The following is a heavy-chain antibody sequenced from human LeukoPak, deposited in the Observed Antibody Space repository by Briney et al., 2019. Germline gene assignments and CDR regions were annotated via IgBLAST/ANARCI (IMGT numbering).Heavy chain of an antibody. CDR2: ISSSSSYI. CDR3: ARDDDCCDY. CDR1: GFTFSSYW. J-gene: IGHJ4*02. Sequence: GGSLRLSCAASGFTFSSYWMSWVRQAPGKGLEWVSSISSSSSYIYYADSVKGRFTISRDNAKNSLYLQMNSLRAEDTAVYYCARDDDCCDYWGQGTLVTVSS. V-gene: IGHV3-21*01. D-gene: IGHD2-21*02.